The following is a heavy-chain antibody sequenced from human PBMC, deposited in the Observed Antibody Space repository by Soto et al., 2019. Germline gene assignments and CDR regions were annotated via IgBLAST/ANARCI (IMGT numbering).Heavy chain of an antibody. J-gene: IGHJ4*02. D-gene: IGHD6-13*01. CDR2: ISPNGGTT. CDR1: GFTFISSA. CDR3: AKETAFTAVEDN. V-gene: IGHV3-23*01. Sequence: EVQLLESGGNLVQPGGSLRLSCAASGFTFISSALSWVRQAPGKGLEWVSAISPNGGTTYYADSVKGRFTISRDNAKNTLYLQMNSLTAADTAVYYCAKETAFTAVEDNWGQVTLVTVSS.